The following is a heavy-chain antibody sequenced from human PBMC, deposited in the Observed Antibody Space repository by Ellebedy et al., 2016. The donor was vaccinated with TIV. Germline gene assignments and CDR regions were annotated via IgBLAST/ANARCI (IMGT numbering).Heavy chain of an antibody. Sequence: GGSLRLXXAASGFTFSSYGMHWVRQVPGKGLEWVAVIWYDGSNKYYADSVKGRFTISRDNSKNTLYLQMNSLRAEDTAVYYCAKTLSGDDAFDIWGQGTMVTVSS. D-gene: IGHD5-12*01. CDR3: AKTLSGDDAFDI. CDR2: IWYDGSNK. J-gene: IGHJ3*02. V-gene: IGHV3-33*06. CDR1: GFTFSSYG.